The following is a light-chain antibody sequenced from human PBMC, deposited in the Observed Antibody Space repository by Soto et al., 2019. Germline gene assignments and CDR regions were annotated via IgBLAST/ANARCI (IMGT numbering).Light chain of an antibody. J-gene: IGLJ2*01. CDR1: NIGSKS. V-gene: IGLV3-21*02. CDR3: QVWDIDSDHVV. CDR2: VDGS. Sequence: SYELTQPPSVTVAPGQTARITCGGTNIGSKSVHWYQQRRGQAPVVVVYVDGSDRPSGIPERFSGSSSGMTATLTIGRVEAGDEADYYCQVWDIDSDHVVFGGGTKVTVL.